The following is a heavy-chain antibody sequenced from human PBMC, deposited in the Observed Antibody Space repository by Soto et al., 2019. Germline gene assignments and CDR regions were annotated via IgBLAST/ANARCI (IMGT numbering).Heavy chain of an antibody. CDR1: GGSFSGYY. CDR3: ARGMGAENTFYYYYGMDV. CDR2: INHSGST. Sequence: PSETLSLTCSVSGGSFSGYYWSWIRQPPGKGLEWIGEINHSGSTNYNPSLKSRVTISVDTSKNQFSLKLSSVTAADTAVYYCARGMGAENTFYYYYGMDVWGQGTTVTVSS. V-gene: IGHV4-34*01. D-gene: IGHD3-16*01. J-gene: IGHJ6*02.